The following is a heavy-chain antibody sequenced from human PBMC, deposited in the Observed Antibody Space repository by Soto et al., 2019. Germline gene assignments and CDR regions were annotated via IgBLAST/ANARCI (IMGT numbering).Heavy chain of an antibody. J-gene: IGHJ4*02. CDR2: IYPGGGT. CDR1: GGSISSYY. D-gene: IGHD2-15*01. V-gene: IGHV4-4*07. Sequence: QVKLQESGPGLVKPSETLSLTCTVSGGSISSYYWSWIRQSAGQGLEWIGRIYPGGGTNFNPSLKSRVTMSADTSKNQFSLRLTSVTAADTAVYYCARANVGPPGGGSWIMPFDFWGQGTLVTVSS. CDR3: ARANVGPPGGGSWIMPFDF.